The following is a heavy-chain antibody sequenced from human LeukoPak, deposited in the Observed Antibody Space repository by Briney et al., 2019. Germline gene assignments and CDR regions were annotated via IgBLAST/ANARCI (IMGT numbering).Heavy chain of an antibody. CDR2: INHSGSA. J-gene: IGHJ3*02. CDR1: GGSSSGYY. Sequence: SETLSLTCVVSGGSSSGYYWSWIRPPPGKGLEWIGEINHSGSANYNPSLKSRVTISVDTSKKQFSLKVDSVTGADAAVYFCARRNVLTEGEAFDIWGQGTMVTVSS. CDR3: ARRNVLTEGEAFDI. D-gene: IGHD3-16*01. V-gene: IGHV4-34*01.